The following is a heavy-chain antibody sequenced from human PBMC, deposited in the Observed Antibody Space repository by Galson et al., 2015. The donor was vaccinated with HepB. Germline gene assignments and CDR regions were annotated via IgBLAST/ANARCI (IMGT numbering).Heavy chain of an antibody. Sequence: SLRLSCAASGFNFDHYAITWVRQAPGKGLEWVSGISYSGTTTHYADSVKGRFTISRDNSKKTLFLQMNSLRVEDTALYYCAKVAYEYSGKYWGFDHWGQGAPVTVSS. CDR2: ISYSGTTT. V-gene: IGHV3-23*01. CDR3: AKVAYEYSGKYWGFDH. CDR1: GFNFDHYA. D-gene: IGHD1-26*01. J-gene: IGHJ4*02.